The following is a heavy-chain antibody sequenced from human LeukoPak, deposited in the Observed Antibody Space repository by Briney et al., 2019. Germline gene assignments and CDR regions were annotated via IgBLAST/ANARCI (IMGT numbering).Heavy chain of an antibody. V-gene: IGHV5-51*01. D-gene: IGHD6-19*01. CDR2: IFPGDSDT. CDR3: ARDRSGDVGQWLNWFDP. CDR1: GYSYTSYW. Sequence: GESLKISCKGSGYSYTSYWIAWVRQMPGKGLEWMGIIFPGDSDTTYSPSFQGQVTISADKSISTAYLQWSSLRASDTAMYYCARDRSGDVGQWLNWFDPWGQGTLVTVSS. J-gene: IGHJ5*02.